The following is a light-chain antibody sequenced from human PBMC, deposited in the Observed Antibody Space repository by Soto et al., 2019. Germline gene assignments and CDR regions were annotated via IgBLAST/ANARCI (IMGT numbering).Light chain of an antibody. Sequence: DIQMTQSPSSLSASVGDRVTITCRASQSITRYLNWYQQKPGKAPKLLIDAASSLQSGVPSRFSGGASGTDFTLTISSLQPEDFVTYYCQQTYSTPQTFGQGTKVEIK. V-gene: IGKV1-39*01. J-gene: IGKJ1*01. CDR3: QQTYSTPQT. CDR2: AAS. CDR1: QSITRY.